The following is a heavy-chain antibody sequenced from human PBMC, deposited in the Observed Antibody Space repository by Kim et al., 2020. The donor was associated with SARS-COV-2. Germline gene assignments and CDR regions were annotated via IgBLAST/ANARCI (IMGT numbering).Heavy chain of an antibody. D-gene: IGHD3-22*01. CDR3: ATAGFYYDSSGFYHAFDI. CDR2: FDPEDGET. Sequence: ASVKVSCKVSGFTLTDLSMHWVRQAVGKGLEWMGGFDPEDGETIYAQKFQGRVTMTEDTSTDTADMELSSLRSEDTAVYYCATAGFYYDSSGFYHAFDIWGQGTMVTVSS. CDR1: GFTLTDLS. J-gene: IGHJ3*02. V-gene: IGHV1-24*01.